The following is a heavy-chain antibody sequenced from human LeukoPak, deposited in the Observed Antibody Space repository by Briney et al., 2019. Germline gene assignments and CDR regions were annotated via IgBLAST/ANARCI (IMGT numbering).Heavy chain of an antibody. CDR2: ISPGSDYI. J-gene: IGHJ4*02. CDR3: ARGSYGDYDY. Sequence: GGSLRLSCAASGFTFSSYWMSWVRQAPGKGLEWVSSISPGSDYIYYADSVKGRFTISRDNAKNSLSLQMNSLRAEDTAVYYCARGSYGDYDYWGQGTLVTVSS. V-gene: IGHV3-21*01. CDR1: GFTFSSYW. D-gene: IGHD4-17*01.